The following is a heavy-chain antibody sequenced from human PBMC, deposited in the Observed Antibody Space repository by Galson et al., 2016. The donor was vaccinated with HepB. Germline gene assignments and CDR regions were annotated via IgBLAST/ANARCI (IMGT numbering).Heavy chain of an antibody. CDR1: GFSLISYA. J-gene: IGHJ4*02. CDR3: VKDEEFESRGPRDGFDY. D-gene: IGHD3-10*01. Sequence: SLRLSCAASGFSLISYAMHWVRQAPGKGLEYVSGIRSLGNTPRYTESVKDRFTISRDNSKNTLYFDMRSLRVEDTAVYFCVKDEEFESRGPRDGFDYWGPGTPGTVSS. V-gene: IGHV3-64D*06. CDR2: IRSLGNTP.